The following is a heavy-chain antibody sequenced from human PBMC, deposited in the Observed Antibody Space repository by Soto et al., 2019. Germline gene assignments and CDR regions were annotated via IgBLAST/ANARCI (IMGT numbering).Heavy chain of an antibody. CDR2: IYSGTT. CDR3: AREDSGAFFDF. Sequence: PSETLSLTCAGSGGSIISGGYSWGWIRQPPGKGLEWIGDIYSGTTHYNPSLESRVTIAMDRSKNQVSLSLKSVTAADTAVYYCAREDSGAFFDFWGQGTLVTVSS. V-gene: IGHV4-30-2*01. CDR1: GGSIISGGYS. D-gene: IGHD2-15*01. J-gene: IGHJ4*02.